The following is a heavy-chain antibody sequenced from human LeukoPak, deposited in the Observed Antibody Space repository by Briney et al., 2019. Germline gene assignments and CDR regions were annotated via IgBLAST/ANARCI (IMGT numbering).Heavy chain of an antibody. V-gene: IGHV1-2*02. J-gene: IGHJ4*02. Sequence: ASVKVSCKASGYTFTGYYMHWLRQAPGQGLEWMGWINPNSVGTNYAQKSQGRVTMTRDTSISTAYMELSGLRSDDTAVYYCARLGFCSGGSCPYYFDYWGQGTLVTVSS. CDR3: ARLGFCSGGSCPYYFDY. CDR1: GYTFTGYY. D-gene: IGHD2-15*01. CDR2: INPNSVGT.